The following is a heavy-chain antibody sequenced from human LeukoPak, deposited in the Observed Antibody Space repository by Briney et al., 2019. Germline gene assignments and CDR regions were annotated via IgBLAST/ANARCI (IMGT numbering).Heavy chain of an antibody. CDR3: ARDKSPYIAVAAYYYYYGMDV. CDR2: ISSSGSTI. Sequence: GGSLRLSCAASGFTFSSYEMNWVRQAPGKGLEWVSYISSSGSTIYYADSVKGRFTISRDNAKNSLYLQMNSLRAEDTAVYYCARDKSPYIAVAAYYYYYGMDVWGQGTTVTVSS. V-gene: IGHV3-48*03. CDR1: GFTFSSYE. D-gene: IGHD6-19*01. J-gene: IGHJ6*02.